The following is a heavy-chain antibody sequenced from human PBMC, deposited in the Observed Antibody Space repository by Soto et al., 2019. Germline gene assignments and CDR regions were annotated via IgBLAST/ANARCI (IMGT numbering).Heavy chain of an antibody. CDR1: GFTFSSYS. CDR2: ISSSSSYI. V-gene: IGHV3-21*01. CDR3: ARGGDIVVVPAESDY. D-gene: IGHD2-2*01. Sequence: EVQLVESGGGLVKPGGSLRLSCAASGFTFSSYSMNWVRQAPGKGLEWVSSISSSSSYIYYADSVKGRFTISRDNAKNSLYRQMNSLRAEDTAVYYCARGGDIVVVPAESDYWGQGTLVTVSS. J-gene: IGHJ4*02.